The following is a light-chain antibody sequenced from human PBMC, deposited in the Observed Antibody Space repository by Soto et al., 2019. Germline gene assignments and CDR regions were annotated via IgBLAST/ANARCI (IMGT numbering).Light chain of an antibody. CDR1: QSISSY. V-gene: IGKV1-9*01. CDR2: GAS. Sequence: DSQMTQSPSSLSASVGDRVAITCRASQSISSYLNWYQQKPGQAPRLLIYGASTRATDIPGRFSGGGSGTEFTLTISSLQSEDFATYYCQQLHGYPITFGQGTRLEIK. CDR3: QQLHGYPIT. J-gene: IGKJ5*01.